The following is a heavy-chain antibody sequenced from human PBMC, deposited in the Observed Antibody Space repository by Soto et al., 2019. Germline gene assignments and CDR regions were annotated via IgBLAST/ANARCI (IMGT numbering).Heavy chain of an antibody. V-gene: IGHV4-30-2*01. CDR1: GGSISSGGYS. CDR3: ARGMSAVTAYDY. CDR2: IYHSGST. J-gene: IGHJ4*02. D-gene: IGHD2-21*02. Sequence: QLQLQESGSGLVKPSQTLSLTCAVSGGSISSGGYSWSWIRQPPGKGLEWIGYIYHSGSTYYNPSLKCRVTISVDRSTNQFSLKLSSVTAAGTAVYYCARGMSAVTAYDYWGQGTLVTVSS.